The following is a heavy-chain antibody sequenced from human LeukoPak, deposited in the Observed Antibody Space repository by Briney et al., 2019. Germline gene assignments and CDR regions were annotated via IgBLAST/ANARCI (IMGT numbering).Heavy chain of an antibody. CDR2: IKQDGSEK. CDR1: GFTLSSYW. J-gene: IGHJ6*02. V-gene: IGHV3-7*01. CDR3: ARDRGASSVGFGEFLNV. D-gene: IGHD3-10*01. Sequence: GGSLRLSCAASGFTLSSYWMSWVRQAPGKGLEWVAKIKQDGSEKSYVDSVKGRFTISRDNAKNSLYLQMNSLRVEDTAVYYCARDRGASSVGFGEFLNVWGQGTTVTVSS.